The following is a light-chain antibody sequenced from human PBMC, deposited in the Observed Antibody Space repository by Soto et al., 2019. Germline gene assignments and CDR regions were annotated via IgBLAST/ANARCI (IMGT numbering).Light chain of an antibody. CDR1: QTVSSSW. V-gene: IGKV3-20*01. J-gene: IGKJ1*01. CDR3: QQLWNWIWT. CDR2: GAS. Sequence: EIVLTQSPGTLTLSPGERATLSCRASQTVSSSWLAWYQQKSDQAPRLLIYGASNRVTDIPDRFSGIGSGTDFSLISSRLEPEDFAVSYCQQLWNWIWTFGHRTKSEI.